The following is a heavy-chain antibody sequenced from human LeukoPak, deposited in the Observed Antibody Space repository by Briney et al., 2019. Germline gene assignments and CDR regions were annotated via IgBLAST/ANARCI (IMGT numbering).Heavy chain of an antibody. CDR2: ISYDGSNK. CDR1: GFTFSSYA. Sequence: GGSLRLSCAASGFTFSSYAMSWVRQAPGKGLEWVAVISYDGSNKYYADSVKGRFTISRDNSKNTLYLQMNSLRAEDTAVYYCARGSSWDPFDYWGQGTLVTVSS. CDR3: ARGSSWDPFDY. V-gene: IGHV3-30-3*01. D-gene: IGHD6-13*01. J-gene: IGHJ4*02.